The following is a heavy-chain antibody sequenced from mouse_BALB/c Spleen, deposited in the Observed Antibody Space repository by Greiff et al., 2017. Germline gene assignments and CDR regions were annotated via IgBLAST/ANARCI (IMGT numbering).Heavy chain of an antibody. J-gene: IGHJ4*01. CDR1: GFSFSSYD. CDR3: ARPHYDRGAMDY. Sequence: EVQRVESGGGLVKPGGSLKLSCAASGFSFSSYDMSWVRQTPEKGLEWVAYISSGGGSTYYPDTVKGRFTISRDNAKNTLYLQMSSLKSEDTAMYYCARPHYDRGAMDYWGQGTSVTVSS. D-gene: IGHD2-4*01. CDR2: ISSGGGST. V-gene: IGHV5-12-1*01.